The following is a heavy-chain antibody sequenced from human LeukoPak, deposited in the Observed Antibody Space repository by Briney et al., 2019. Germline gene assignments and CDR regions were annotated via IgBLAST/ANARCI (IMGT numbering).Heavy chain of an antibody. CDR1: GFTFSSYE. CDR3: AKSTRAVMAMMDV. CDR2: ISSRSTYI. V-gene: IGHV3-21*01. Sequence: KSGGSLRLSCAASGFTFSSYEMNWVRQAPGKGLEWVSSISSRSTYIYHADSVKGRFTISRDSAKNSLFLQMNSLRAEDTAVYFCAKSTRAVMAMMDVWGKGTTVTVSS. D-gene: IGHD3-16*01. J-gene: IGHJ6*04.